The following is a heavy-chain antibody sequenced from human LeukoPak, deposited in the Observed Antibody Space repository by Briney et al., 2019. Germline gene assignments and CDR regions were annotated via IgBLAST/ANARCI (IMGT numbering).Heavy chain of an antibody. V-gene: IGHV3-23*01. J-gene: IGHJ4*02. CDR1: GFTFSSYA. CDR3: AKDLRPSYYYDSSGYYYPDY. CDR2: ISGSGGST. D-gene: IGHD3-22*01. Sequence: GGSLRLSCAASGFTFSSYAMSWVRQAPGKGLEWVSAISGSGGSTYYADSVKGRFTISRDNSKNTLHLQMNSLRAEDTAVYYCAKDLRPSYYYDSSGYYYPDYWGQGTLVTVSS.